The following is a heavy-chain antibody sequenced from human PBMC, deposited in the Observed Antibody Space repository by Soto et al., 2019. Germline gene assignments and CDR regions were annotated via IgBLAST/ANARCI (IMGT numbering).Heavy chain of an antibody. CDR2: IYPGDSDT. CDR3: ARHSGGSGYDYSYYYYYMDV. CDR1: GYSFTSYW. V-gene: IGHV5-51*01. Sequence: PGESLKISCKGSGYSFTSYWIGWVRQMPGKGLEWMGIIYPGDSDTRYSPSFQGQVTISADKSISTAYLQWSSLKASDTAMYYCARHSGGSGYDYSYYYYYMDVWGKGTTVTVSS. J-gene: IGHJ6*03. D-gene: IGHD5-12*01.